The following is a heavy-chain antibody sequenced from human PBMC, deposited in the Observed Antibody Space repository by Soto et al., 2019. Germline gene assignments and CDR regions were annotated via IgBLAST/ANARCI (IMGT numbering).Heavy chain of an antibody. J-gene: IGHJ4*02. CDR3: ARSSSGYSYGYSDY. CDR2: SRDKAQGYST. Sequence: GGSLRLSCAGSGFTLSDHYIDWVRQAPGKGLEWVGRSRDKAQGYSTAYAASVKGRFTTSRDESKNSVYLQWSSLKASDTAMYYCARSSSGYSYGYSDYWGQGTLVTVSS. CDR1: GFTLSDHY. V-gene: IGHV3-72*01. D-gene: IGHD5-18*01.